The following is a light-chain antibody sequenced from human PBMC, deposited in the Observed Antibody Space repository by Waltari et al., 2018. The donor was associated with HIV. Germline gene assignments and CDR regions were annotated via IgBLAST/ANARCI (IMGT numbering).Light chain of an antibody. CDR1: NSDIGASDY. CDR3: ASLSHSLTLVV. V-gene: IGLV2-14*03. Sequence: QSALSQPASVSGSPGQSITLSCNGTNSDIGASDYVSWYQKFPDRAPRLLIYGGKKRPSGVSTRCSGSKAANTASLTISGLQLEDEADFYCASLSHSLTLVVFGGGTHLTVL. CDR2: GGK. J-gene: IGLJ2*01.